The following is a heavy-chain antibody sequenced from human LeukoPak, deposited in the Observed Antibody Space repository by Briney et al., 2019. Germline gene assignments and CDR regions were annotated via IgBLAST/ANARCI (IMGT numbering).Heavy chain of an antibody. CDR3: AEALHSGWSGPFDY. CDR2: INGSGGST. Sequence: GGSLRLSCSASGFTFSSYAMSWVRQAPGKGLEWVSAINGSGGSTYYAHSVKGWFSISRDNSKNTLYLQMNSLSAEDTAVYYCAEALHSGWSGPFDYWGQGTLVTVSS. V-gene: IGHV3-23*01. D-gene: IGHD6-19*01. CDR1: GFTFSSYA. J-gene: IGHJ4*02.